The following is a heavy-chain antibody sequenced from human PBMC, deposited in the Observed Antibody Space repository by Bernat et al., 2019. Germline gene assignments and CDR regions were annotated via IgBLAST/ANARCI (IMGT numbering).Heavy chain of an antibody. CDR1: GGSISSSSYY. Sequence: QLQLQESGPGLVKPSETLSLTCTVSGGSISSSSYYWGWIRQPPGKGLEWIGSIYYSGSTYYNPSLKSRVTISVDTSKNQFSLKLSSVTAADTAVYYCARQARVVVINDAFDIWGQGTMVTVSS. CDR2: IYYSGST. CDR3: ARQARVVVINDAFDI. D-gene: IGHD3-22*01. V-gene: IGHV4-39*01. J-gene: IGHJ3*02.